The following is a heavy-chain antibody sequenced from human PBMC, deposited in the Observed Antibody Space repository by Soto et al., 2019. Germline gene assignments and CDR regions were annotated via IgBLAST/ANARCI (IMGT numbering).Heavy chain of an antibody. Sequence: ASVKVSCKASGYTFTTYAMHLVRQAPGQRPEWMGWINAGNGNTKYSQKFQGRVTITRDTSASTAYMELSSLRSEDTAVYYCTRDKGYCSGASCYNPLFDYWGQGTQVTVSS. CDR1: GYTFTTYA. D-gene: IGHD2-2*02. CDR3: TRDKGYCSGASCYNPLFDY. CDR2: INAGNGNT. V-gene: IGHV1-3*01. J-gene: IGHJ4*02.